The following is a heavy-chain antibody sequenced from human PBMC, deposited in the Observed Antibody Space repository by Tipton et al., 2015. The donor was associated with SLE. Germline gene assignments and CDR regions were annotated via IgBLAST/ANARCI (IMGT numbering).Heavy chain of an antibody. CDR2: IYPGDSDT. J-gene: IGHJ3*02. CDR3: AKGKSGSYRDVFNI. CDR1: GFTFTSYW. Sequence: QLVQSGAEVKKPGESLKISCKGSGFTFTSYWIGWVRQLPGKGLEWLGIIYPGDSDTRYSLSFQGKVTISADKSITTAYLQWSSLKASDTAMYYCAKGKSGSYRDVFNIWGQGTMVTVSS. D-gene: IGHD3-10*01. V-gene: IGHV5-51*03.